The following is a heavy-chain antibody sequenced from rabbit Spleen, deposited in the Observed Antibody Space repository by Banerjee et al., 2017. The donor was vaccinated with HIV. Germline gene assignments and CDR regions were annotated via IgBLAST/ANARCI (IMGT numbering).Heavy chain of an antibody. D-gene: IGHD5-1*01. CDR1: GFSFNSGYD. V-gene: IGHV1S40*01. J-gene: IGHJ4*01. CDR3: ARAGEGGDGYLNL. Sequence: QSLEESGGGLVKPGASLTLTCKASGFSFNSGYDMCWVRQAPGKGLEWVACAYAGSSGSTYTATWAKGRFTISKTSSTTVTLQMASLTVADTATYFCARAGEGGDGYLNLWGQGTLVTVS. CDR2: AYAGSSGST.